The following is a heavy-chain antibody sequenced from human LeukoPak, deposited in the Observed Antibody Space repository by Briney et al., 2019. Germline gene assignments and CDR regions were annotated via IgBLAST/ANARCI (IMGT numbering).Heavy chain of an antibody. V-gene: IGHV4-39*07. CDR1: GGSISSSNYY. Sequence: SETLSLTCTVSGGSISSSNYYWGWIRQPPGKGLECIGSVYYSGNTYYNPSLKSRVTISVDTSKNQFSLKLSSVTAADTAVYYCASRPNLYCSHGVCYISDYWGQGTLVTVSP. J-gene: IGHJ4*02. CDR2: VYYSGNT. D-gene: IGHD2-8*01. CDR3: ASRPNLYCSHGVCYISDY.